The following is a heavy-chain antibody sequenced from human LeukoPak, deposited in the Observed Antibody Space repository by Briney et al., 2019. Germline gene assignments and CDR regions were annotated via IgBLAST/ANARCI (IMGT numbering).Heavy chain of an antibody. CDR3: AKDPSMYDGDYIIR. CDR1: GFTFSKTN. J-gene: IGHJ4*02. Sequence: PGGSLRLSCVASGFTFSKTNMNWVRQAPGKGLEWVSGFSVSDKTTYYADSVKGRFIISRDNSENTLYLQIKSLRAEDTAVYYCAKDPSMYDGDYIIRWGQGTLVIVSS. V-gene: IGHV3-23*01. CDR2: FSVSDKTT. D-gene: IGHD4-17*01.